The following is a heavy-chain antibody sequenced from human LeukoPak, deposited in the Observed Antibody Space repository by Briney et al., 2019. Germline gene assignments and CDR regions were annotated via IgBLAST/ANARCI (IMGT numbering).Heavy chain of an antibody. Sequence: PGGSLRPSCAASGFTFSDYYMSWIRQAPGKGLEWVSYISSSGSTIYYADSVKGRFTISRDNAKNSPYLQMNSLRAEDTAVYYCARVSSNYYDSSGYYLDYWGQGTLVTVSS. CDR3: ARVSSNYYDSSGYYLDY. J-gene: IGHJ4*02. D-gene: IGHD3-22*01. CDR1: GFTFSDYY. CDR2: ISSSGSTI. V-gene: IGHV3-11*01.